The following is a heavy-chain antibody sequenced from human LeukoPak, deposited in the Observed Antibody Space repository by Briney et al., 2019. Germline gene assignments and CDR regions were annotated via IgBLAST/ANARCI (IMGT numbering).Heavy chain of an antibody. CDR1: GLTFSSYA. CDR3: AKDTIVGATPYYFDY. V-gene: IGHV3-23*01. CDR2: ISGGGGST. J-gene: IGHJ4*02. Sequence: GGSLRLSCAASGLTFSSYAMSWVRQAPGKGLEWVSAISGGGGSTYYADSVKGRFTISRDNSKNTLYLQMNSLRAEDTAVYYCAKDTIVGATPYYFDYWGQGTLVTVSS. D-gene: IGHD1-26*01.